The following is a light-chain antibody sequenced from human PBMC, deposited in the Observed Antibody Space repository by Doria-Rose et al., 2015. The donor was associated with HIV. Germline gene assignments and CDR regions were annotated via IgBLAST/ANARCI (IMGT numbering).Light chain of an antibody. J-gene: IGKJ2*01. CDR3: QQYYSYPT. Sequence: SPSSLSASTGNRVTITCRASQGISSFLAWYQQKPGKAPKLLIYAASTLQSGVPSRFNGSGSGTDFTLTISCLQSEDFASYYCQQYYSYPTFGQGTKLEIK. V-gene: IGKV1-8*01. CDR1: QGISSF. CDR2: AAS.